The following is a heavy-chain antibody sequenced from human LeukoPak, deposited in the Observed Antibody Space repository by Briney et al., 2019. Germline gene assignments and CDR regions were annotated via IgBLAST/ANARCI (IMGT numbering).Heavy chain of an antibody. CDR3: ARDLGYCTNGVCHTRFDY. J-gene: IGHJ4*02. D-gene: IGHD2-8*01. V-gene: IGHV3-23*01. Sequence: GGSLRLSCAASGFTFDSYAMTWVRQAPGKGLEWVSVIAAGGGGIQYADSVKGRFIISRDNSKNTMYLQMNNLRAEDTAVYYCARDLGYCTNGVCHTRFDYWGQGTLVAVSS. CDR1: GFTFDSYA. CDR2: IAAGGGGI.